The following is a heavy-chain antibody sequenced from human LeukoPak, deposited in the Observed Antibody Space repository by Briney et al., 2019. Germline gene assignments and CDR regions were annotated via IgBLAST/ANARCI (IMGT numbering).Heavy chain of an antibody. CDR2: MNPNSGNT. CDR1: GYTFTIYD. V-gene: IGHV1-8*01. J-gene: IGHJ5*02. CDR3: ARALWSGYSYNWFDP. D-gene: IGHD3-3*01. Sequence: ASVKASCKASGYTFTIYDINWVRQATGQGLEWMGWMNPNSGNTGYAQKFQGRVTMTRNTSISTAYMELSSLRSEDTAVYYCARALWSGYSYNWFDPWGQGTLVTVSS.